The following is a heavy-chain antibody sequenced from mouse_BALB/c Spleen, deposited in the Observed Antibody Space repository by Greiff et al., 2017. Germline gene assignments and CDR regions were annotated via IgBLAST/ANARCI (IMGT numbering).Heavy chain of an antibody. Sequence: EVKLEESGGGLVQPGGSRKLSCAASGFTFSSFGMHWVRQAPEKGLEWVAYISSGSSTIYYADTVKGRFTISRDNPKNTLFLQMTSLRSEDTAMYYCARRAVEGRYFDVWGAGTTVTVSS. V-gene: IGHV5-17*02. D-gene: IGHD1-1*01. CDR1: GFTFSSFG. CDR3: ARRAVEGRYFDV. CDR2: ISSGSSTI. J-gene: IGHJ1*01.